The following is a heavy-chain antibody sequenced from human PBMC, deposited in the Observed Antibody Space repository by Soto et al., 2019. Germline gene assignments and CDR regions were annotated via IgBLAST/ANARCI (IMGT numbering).Heavy chain of an antibody. V-gene: IGHV4-30-4*01. CDR3: AREGGESSDGLYYFDS. CDR2: IYYSGNT. D-gene: IGHD3-16*01. CDR1: GGSTSSDNY. Sequence: PSETLSLTCTVSGGSTSSDNYWSWIRQPPGKGLEWIGHIYYSGNTDYNPSLKSRLAISIDTSKNQFSLKLSPVTAADTAVYFCAREGGESSDGLYYFDSWGQGSLVTVSS. J-gene: IGHJ4*02.